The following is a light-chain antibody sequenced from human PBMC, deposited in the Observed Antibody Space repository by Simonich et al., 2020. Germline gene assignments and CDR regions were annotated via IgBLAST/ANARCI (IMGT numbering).Light chain of an antibody. CDR1: QSVLYSSNNKNY. CDR2: WAS. V-gene: IGKV4-1*01. Sequence: DIVMTQSPDSLAVSLGERATINCKSSQSVLYSSNNKNYLAWYQQKTGQPTKLLIFWASTRESGVPDRFSGSGSGTDFTLTISSLQAEDVAVYYCQQYYSTPPYTFGQGTKLEIK. J-gene: IGKJ2*01. CDR3: QQYYSTPPYT.